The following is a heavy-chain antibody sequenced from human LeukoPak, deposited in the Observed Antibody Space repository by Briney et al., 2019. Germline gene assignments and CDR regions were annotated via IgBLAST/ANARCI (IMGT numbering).Heavy chain of an antibody. D-gene: IGHD3-22*01. CDR1: GYTFTGYY. CDR3: AREPSDSSGYPHWYFDL. V-gene: IGHV1-2*02. Sequence: GASVKVSCKASGYTFTGYYMHWVRQAPGQGLERMGWINPNSGGTNYAQKFQGRVTMTRDTSISTAYMELSRLRSDDTAVYYCAREPSDSSGYPHWYFDLWGRGTLVTVSS. CDR2: INPNSGGT. J-gene: IGHJ2*01.